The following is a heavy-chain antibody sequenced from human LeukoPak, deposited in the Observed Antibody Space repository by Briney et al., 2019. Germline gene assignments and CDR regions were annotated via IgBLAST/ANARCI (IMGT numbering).Heavy chain of an antibody. V-gene: IGHV1-18*01. D-gene: IGHD3-22*01. Sequence: ASVKVSCKASGYTFTSYGISWVRQAPGQGLEWMGWISAYNGNTNYAQKLQGRVTMTTDTSTSTAYMELRSLRSDDTDAYYCARMLDDSSGWTYYYYYYMDVWGKGTTVTVSS. J-gene: IGHJ6*03. CDR3: ARMLDDSSGWTYYYYYYMDV. CDR2: ISAYNGNT. CDR1: GYTFTSYG.